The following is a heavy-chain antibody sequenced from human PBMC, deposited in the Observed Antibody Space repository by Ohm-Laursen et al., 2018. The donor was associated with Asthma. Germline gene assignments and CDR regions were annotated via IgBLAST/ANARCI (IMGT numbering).Heavy chain of an antibody. CDR3: ASSKGYGDYQSLDY. Sequence: ASVKVSCKASGHIFSSYTMQWVRQAPGQGLEWMGWFNSGTGDITYSHKFQGRVTITADTSASTTFMELPSLTSEDTAVYYCASSKGYGDYQSLDYWGQGTLVSVSS. V-gene: IGHV1-3*01. CDR2: FNSGTGDI. D-gene: IGHD4-17*01. CDR1: GHIFSSYT. J-gene: IGHJ4*02.